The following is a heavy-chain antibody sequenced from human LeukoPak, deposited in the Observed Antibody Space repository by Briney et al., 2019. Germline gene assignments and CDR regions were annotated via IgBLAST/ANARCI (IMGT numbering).Heavy chain of an antibody. D-gene: IGHD3-9*01. CDR1: GYTFTSYA. CDR3: ARGAKYYDILTI. J-gene: IGHJ4*02. CDR2: INAGNGNT. V-gene: IGHV1-3*01. Sequence: GASVKVSRKASGYTFTSYAMHWVRQAPGQRLEWMGWINAGNGNTKYSQKFQGRVTITRDTSASTAYMELSSLRSEDTAVYYCARGAKYYDILTIWGQGTLVTVSS.